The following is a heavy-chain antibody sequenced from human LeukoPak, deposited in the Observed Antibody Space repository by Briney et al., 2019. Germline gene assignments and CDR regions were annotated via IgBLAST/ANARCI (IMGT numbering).Heavy chain of an antibody. J-gene: IGHJ3*02. D-gene: IGHD2-21*02. CDR3: ARDCGGDCYSFDAFDI. V-gene: IGHV3-21*01. Sequence: KPGGSLRLSCAASGFTFSRYNMNWVRQAPAKGLEWVSSISSSNTYIYYTDSVKGRFTISRDNAKNSLYLQMNSLRAEDTAVYYCARDCGGDCYSFDAFDIWGQGTMVTVSS. CDR1: GFTFSRYN. CDR2: ISSSNTYI.